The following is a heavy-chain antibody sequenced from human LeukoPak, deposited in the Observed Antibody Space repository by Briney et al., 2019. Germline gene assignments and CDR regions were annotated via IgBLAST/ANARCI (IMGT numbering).Heavy chain of an antibody. V-gene: IGHV1-46*01. J-gene: IGHJ4*02. D-gene: IGHD2-8*01. CDR2: INPSGGST. Sequence: GASVKVSCKASGYTFTSYYMHWVRQAPGQGLEWMGIINPSGGSTSYAQKFEGRVTMTRDTSTSTVYMELSSLRSEDTAVYYCARVGEWGNYSDYWGQGTLVTVSS. CDR1: GYTFTSYY. CDR3: ARVGEWGNYSDY.